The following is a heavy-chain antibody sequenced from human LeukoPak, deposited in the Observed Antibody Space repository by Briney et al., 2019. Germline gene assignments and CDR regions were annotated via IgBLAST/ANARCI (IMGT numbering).Heavy chain of an antibody. J-gene: IGHJ4*02. CDR3: ARSDDYVWGSYRMFDY. CDR1: GGSISSYY. D-gene: IGHD3-16*02. Sequence: SETLSLTCTVSGGSISSYYWSWIRQPPGKGLEGSGYIYYSGSTNYNPSLKSRVTISVDTSKNQFSLKLSSVTAADTAVYYCARSDDYVWGSYRMFDYWGQGTLVTVSS. V-gene: IGHV4-59*01. CDR2: IYYSGST.